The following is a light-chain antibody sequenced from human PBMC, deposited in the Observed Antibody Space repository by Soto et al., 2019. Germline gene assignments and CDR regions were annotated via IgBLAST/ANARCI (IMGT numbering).Light chain of an antibody. V-gene: IGLV2-23*01. J-gene: IGLJ2*01. CDR2: EGT. CDR3: CSYTGSL. Sequence: SALTQPASVSGSPGESITISCTGTNSDAGNSNIVSWYQQYPGKAPKLVIYEGTKRPSGVSDRFSGSRSGNTASLTISGLQAEDEADYYCCSYTGSLFGGGTKVTVL. CDR1: NSDAGNSNI.